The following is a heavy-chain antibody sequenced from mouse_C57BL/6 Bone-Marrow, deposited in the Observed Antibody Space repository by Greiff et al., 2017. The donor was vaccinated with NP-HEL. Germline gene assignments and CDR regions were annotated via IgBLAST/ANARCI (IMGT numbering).Heavy chain of an antibody. V-gene: IGHV10-1*01. CDR3: VRLGSNYVSAAMDY. CDR2: IRSKSNNYAT. Sequence: EVQLVESGGGLVQPKGSLKLSCAASGFSFNTYAMNWVRQAPGKGLEWVARIRSKSNNYATYYADSVKDRFTISRDDSESMLYLQMNNLKTEDTAMYYCVRLGSNYVSAAMDYWGQGTSVTVSS. J-gene: IGHJ4*01. CDR1: GFSFNTYA. D-gene: IGHD2-5*01.